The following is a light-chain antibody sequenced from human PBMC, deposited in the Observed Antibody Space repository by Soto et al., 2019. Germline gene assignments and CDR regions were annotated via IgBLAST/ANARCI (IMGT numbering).Light chain of an antibody. J-gene: IGLJ2*01. Sequence: QAVLTQPASVSGSPGQSITISCAGTSSDIGTFPFVSWYLQHPGRAPKVMIYQVSNRPSGVSNRFSGSKSGNTASLTISGLQAEDEADYYCSSYTSSATRVFGGGTKLTVL. CDR2: QVS. V-gene: IGLV2-14*01. CDR3: SSYTSSATRV. CDR1: SSDIGTFPF.